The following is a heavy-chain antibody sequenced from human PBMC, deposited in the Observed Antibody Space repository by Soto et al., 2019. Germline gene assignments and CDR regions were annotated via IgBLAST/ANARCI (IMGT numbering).Heavy chain of an antibody. CDR1: GGTFSSYA. CDR3: ATIYGSGSYYFDY. CDR2: IIPIFGTA. Sequence: VKVSCKASGGTFSSYAISWVRQAPGQGLEWMGGIIPIFGTANYAQKFQGRVTITADESTSTAYMELSSLRSEDTAVYYCATIYGSGSYYFDYWGQGTLVTVSS. D-gene: IGHD3-10*01. V-gene: IGHV1-69*01. J-gene: IGHJ4*02.